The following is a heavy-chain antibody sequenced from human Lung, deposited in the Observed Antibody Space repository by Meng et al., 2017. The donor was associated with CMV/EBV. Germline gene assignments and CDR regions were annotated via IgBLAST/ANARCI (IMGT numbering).Heavy chain of an antibody. D-gene: IGHD3-16*01. CDR2: IDPHNGDT. V-gene: IGHV1-2*02. Sequence: ASXXVSXKTSGYTFTGYYLHWVRQAPGQGLEYMGSIDPHNGDTNYAQKFRGRVTMTRDTSIDTAYMELSRLRSDDTAVYFCARGPGEATFTSLDAFWGQGXVVTVSS. CDR1: GYTFTGYY. CDR3: ARGPGEATFTSLDAF. J-gene: IGHJ4*02.